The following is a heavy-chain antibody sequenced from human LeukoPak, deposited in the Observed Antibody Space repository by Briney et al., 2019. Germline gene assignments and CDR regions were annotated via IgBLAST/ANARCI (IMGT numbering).Heavy chain of an antibody. CDR3: ARGAAVAGFDY. V-gene: IGHV4-59*01. J-gene: IGHJ4*02. CDR2: IFYSGST. Sequence: SETLSLTCTVSGDSFRNYYWSWVRQPPGKGLEWMGYIFYSGSTNYNPSLKSRVTLSVDTSKNHFSLTQNSGTAADTAVYYCARGAAVAGFDYWGQGTLVTVSA. D-gene: IGHD6-19*01. CDR1: GDSFRNYY.